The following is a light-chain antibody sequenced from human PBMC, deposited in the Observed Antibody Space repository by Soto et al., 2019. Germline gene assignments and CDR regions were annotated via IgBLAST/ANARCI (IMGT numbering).Light chain of an antibody. CDR3: QQYDNFPPL. Sequence: DIQMTQSPSSLSASVGDRVTITCQASQDISNYLNWYQQKPGKAPKLLIYDASNLETGVPSRFSGSGFGTDFTFTISSLQPEDIATYYGQQYDNFPPLFGGGTKVEIK. J-gene: IGKJ4*01. CDR1: QDISNY. CDR2: DAS. V-gene: IGKV1-33*01.